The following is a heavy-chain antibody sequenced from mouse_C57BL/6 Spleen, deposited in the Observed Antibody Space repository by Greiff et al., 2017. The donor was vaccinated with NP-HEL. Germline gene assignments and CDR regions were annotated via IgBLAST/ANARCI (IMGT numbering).Heavy chain of an antibody. CDR3: ARSPGDPLYLDY. CDR2: INPNNGGT. D-gene: IGHD3-3*01. J-gene: IGHJ2*01. CDR1: GYTFTDYN. V-gene: IGHV1-18*01. Sequence: EVQLQQSGPELVKPGASVKIPCKASGYTFTDYNMDWVKQSHGKSLEWIGDINPNNGGTIYNQKFKGKATLTVDKSSSTAYMELRSLTSEDTAVYDCARSPGDPLYLDYWGKGTTLTVSS.